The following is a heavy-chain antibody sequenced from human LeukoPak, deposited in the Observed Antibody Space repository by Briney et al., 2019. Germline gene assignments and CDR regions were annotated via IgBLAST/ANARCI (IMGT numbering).Heavy chain of an antibody. Sequence: SVKVSCKASGGTFSSYAISWVRQAPGQGLEWMGGIIPIFGTANYAQKFQGRVTITADESTSTAYMELSSLRSEDTAVYYCARGGYSGPRGIAAKSPEPWGQGTLVTVSS. V-gene: IGHV1-69*01. D-gene: IGHD6-13*01. CDR3: ARGGYSGPRGIAAKSPEP. J-gene: IGHJ5*02. CDR1: GGTFSSYA. CDR2: IIPIFGTA.